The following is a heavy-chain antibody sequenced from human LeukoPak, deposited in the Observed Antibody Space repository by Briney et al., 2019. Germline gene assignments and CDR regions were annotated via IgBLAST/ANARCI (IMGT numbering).Heavy chain of an antibody. CDR3: ARDCGYRGGSCYDAFDI. Sequence: HPGGSLRLSCAASGFTFSNYAMTWVRQAPGKGLEWVSSIIGSGDSTYNADSVKGRFTISGDNSKNTLYLQMNSLRAEDTAVYYCARDCGYRGGSCYDAFDIWGQGTMVTVSS. CDR1: GFTFSNYA. CDR2: IIGSGDST. D-gene: IGHD2-15*01. V-gene: IGHV3-23*01. J-gene: IGHJ3*02.